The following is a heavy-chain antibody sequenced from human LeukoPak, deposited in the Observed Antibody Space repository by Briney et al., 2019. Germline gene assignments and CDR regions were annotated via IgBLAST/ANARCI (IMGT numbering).Heavy chain of an antibody. J-gene: IGHJ4*02. D-gene: IGHD2-15*01. Sequence: ASVKVSCKASGGTFSSYAISWVRQAPGQGLEWMGGIIPIFGTASYAQKFQGRVTITAHESTSTAYMELSSLISEDTAVYYCARDRCSGGSCYPYFDSWGQGTLVTVSS. CDR2: IIPIFGTA. V-gene: IGHV1-69*01. CDR1: GGTFSSYA. CDR3: ARDRCSGGSCYPYFDS.